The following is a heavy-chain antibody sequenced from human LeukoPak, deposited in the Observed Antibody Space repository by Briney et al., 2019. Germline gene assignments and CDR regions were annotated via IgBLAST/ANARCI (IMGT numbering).Heavy chain of an antibody. J-gene: IGHJ2*01. CDR3: AGTLAAAGICWYFDL. CDR1: GFTFSSYN. D-gene: IGHD6-13*01. V-gene: IGHV3-21*01. Sequence: GGSLRLSCAASGFTFSSYNMNWVRQAPGKGLEWVSSISSSSSYIYYADSVKGRFTISRDSAKNSLYLQMNSLRAEDTAVYYCAGTLAAAGICWYFDLWGRGTLVTVSS. CDR2: ISSSSSYI.